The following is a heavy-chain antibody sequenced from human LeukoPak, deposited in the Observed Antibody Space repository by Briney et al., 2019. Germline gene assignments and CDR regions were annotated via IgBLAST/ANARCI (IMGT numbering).Heavy chain of an antibody. CDR1: GGPISSSNW. CDR3: ARAKRVRGVIDY. CDR2: IYLRGNT. Sequence: SETLSLTCAVSGGPISSSNWWTWVRQPPGKGLEWVGEIYLRGNTNYNPSLESRVTISVDTSKNQFSLKLSSVTAADTAVYYCARAKRVRGVIDYWGQGTLVTVSS. V-gene: IGHV4-4*02. J-gene: IGHJ4*02. D-gene: IGHD3-10*01.